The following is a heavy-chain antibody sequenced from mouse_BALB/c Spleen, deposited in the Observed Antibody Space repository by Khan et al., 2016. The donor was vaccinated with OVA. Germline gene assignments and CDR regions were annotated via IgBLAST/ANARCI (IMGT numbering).Heavy chain of an antibody. CDR2: LNYSGTT. D-gene: IGHD2-3*01. V-gene: IGHV3-2*02. J-gene: IGHJ4*01. Sequence: VQLKESGPGLVNPSQSLSLTCTVTGYSITSDYAWNWIRQFPGNKLEWMGFLNYSGTTNYNPALKSQISITRDTSKNQFFLKLNSVTTEDTATYYCARDGSRYNYAMDYWGQGTSVTVSS. CDR3: ARDGSRYNYAMDY. CDR1: GYSITSDYA.